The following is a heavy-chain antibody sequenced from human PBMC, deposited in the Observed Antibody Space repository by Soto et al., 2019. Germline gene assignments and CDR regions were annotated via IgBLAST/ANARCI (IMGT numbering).Heavy chain of an antibody. CDR3: ARHTNPNLAEY. V-gene: IGHV1-2*02. CDR1: GYSFPDYY. J-gene: IGHJ4*02. D-gene: IGHD2-8*01. CDR2: INPNSGGT. Sequence: ASVKVSCKASGYSFPDYYIHWVRQAPGQGLEWMGWINPNSGGTNYAQKFQGRVTMTKDTSISTAYMELSRLRSDDTAVYYCARHTNPNLAEYWGQRALVNVS.